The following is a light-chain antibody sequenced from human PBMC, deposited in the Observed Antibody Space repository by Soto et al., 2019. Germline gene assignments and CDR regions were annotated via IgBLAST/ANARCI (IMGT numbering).Light chain of an antibody. Sequence: EIVFTHSPGTLSLSPGERASLSCRAGQSVSSSYLAWYQQKPGQAPRLLIYGASSRATGILDRFSGSGSGTDFTLTISRLEPEDFAVYYCQQYGSSLMYTFGQGTKVDIK. CDR1: QSVSSSY. V-gene: IGKV3-20*01. CDR2: GAS. J-gene: IGKJ2*01. CDR3: QQYGSSLMYT.